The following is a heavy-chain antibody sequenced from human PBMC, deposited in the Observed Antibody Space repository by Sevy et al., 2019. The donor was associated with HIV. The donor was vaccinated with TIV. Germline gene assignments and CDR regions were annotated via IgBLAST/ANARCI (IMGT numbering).Heavy chain of an antibody. V-gene: IGHV3-64D*06. D-gene: IGHD3-10*01. CDR1: GFTFSSYA. CDR3: VKSSTYYYGSGTAHYYYMDV. J-gene: IGHJ6*03. CDR2: ISSNGGST. Sequence: GGSLRLSCSASGFTFSSYAMHWVRQAPGKGLEYVSAISSNGGSTYYADSVKGRFTISRDNSKNTLYLQMSSLRAEDTAVYYCVKSSTYYYGSGTAHYYYMDVWGTGTTVTVSS.